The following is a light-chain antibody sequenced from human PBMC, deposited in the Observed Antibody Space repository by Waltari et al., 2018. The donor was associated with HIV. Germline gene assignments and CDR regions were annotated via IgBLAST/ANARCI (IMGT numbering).Light chain of an antibody. CDR2: GST. CDR3: QSYGSSLGGWV. CDR1: SSNVGTGYD. J-gene: IGLJ3*02. Sequence: QSVLTQPPSVSGAPGQRVTISCTGSSSNVGTGYDVHWYQQLPGTAPKLLIYGSTNRPPGVPGRFPGSKAGTSASLASIGLLAGEEADYYCQSYGSSLGGWVFGGGTKRSVL. V-gene: IGLV1-40*01.